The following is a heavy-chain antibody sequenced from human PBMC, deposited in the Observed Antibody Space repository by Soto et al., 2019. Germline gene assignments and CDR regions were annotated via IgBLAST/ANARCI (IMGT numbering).Heavy chain of an antibody. CDR2: ISSSSSYI. Sequence: GGSLRLSCAASGFTFSSYSMNWVRQAPGKGLEWVSSISSSSSYIYYADSVKGRITISRDNAKNSLYLQMNSLRAEDTAVCYCARESSSWYYCDYWGQGTLVTVSS. J-gene: IGHJ4*02. CDR3: ARESSSWYYCDY. CDR1: GFTFSSYS. D-gene: IGHD6-13*01. V-gene: IGHV3-21*01.